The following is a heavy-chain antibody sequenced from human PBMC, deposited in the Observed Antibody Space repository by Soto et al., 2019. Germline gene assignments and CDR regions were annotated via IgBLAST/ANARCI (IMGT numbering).Heavy chain of an antibody. CDR2: IDWDDDK. V-gene: IGHV2-70*01. D-gene: IGHD6-19*01. Sequence: GPTLVHPTQTLTLTCTFSGFSLSTSGMCVSWIRHPPVKALEWLALIDWDDDKYYSTSLKTRITISKDTSKNQVVLTMTNMETVDTATYYCARTSSVAGNHYNWFHXWGQATLFTVSX. J-gene: IGHJ5*02. CDR1: GFSLSTSGMC. CDR3: ARTSSVAGNHYNWFHX.